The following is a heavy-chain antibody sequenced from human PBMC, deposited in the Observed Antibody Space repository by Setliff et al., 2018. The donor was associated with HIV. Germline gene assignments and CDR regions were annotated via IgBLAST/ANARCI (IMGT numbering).Heavy chain of an antibody. D-gene: IGHD3-10*01. CDR3: ARAGGSGSYYLSWYYGMDV. V-gene: IGHV1-69*05. CDR1: GGTFSSYA. CDR2: IIPIFGTA. Sequence: ASVKVSCKASGGTFSSYAISWVRQAPGQGLEWIGGIIPIFGTANYAQKFQGRVTITTDESTSTAYMELSSLRSEDTAVYYCARAGGSGSYYLSWYYGMDVWGQGTTVTVSS. J-gene: IGHJ6*02.